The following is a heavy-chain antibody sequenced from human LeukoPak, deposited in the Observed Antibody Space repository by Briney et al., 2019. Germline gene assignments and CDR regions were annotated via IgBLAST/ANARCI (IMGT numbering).Heavy chain of an antibody. CDR1: GYTLTELS. V-gene: IGHV1-24*01. Sequence: ASVTVSCKVSGYTLTELSMHWVRQAPGKGLEWMGGFDPEDGETIYAQKFQGRVTMTEDTSTDTAYMELSSLRSEDTAVYYCATEFITAAAGTMGYFDYWGQGTLVTVSS. J-gene: IGHJ4*02. CDR2: FDPEDGET. CDR3: ATEFITAAAGTMGYFDY. D-gene: IGHD6-13*01.